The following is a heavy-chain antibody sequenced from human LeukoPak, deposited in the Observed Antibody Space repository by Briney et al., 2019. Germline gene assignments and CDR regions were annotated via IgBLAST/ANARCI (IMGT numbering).Heavy chain of an antibody. J-gene: IGHJ4*02. V-gene: IGHV3-21*01. CDR1: GFTFITSA. CDR2: IDYDSSHI. D-gene: IGHD3-9*01. CDR3: TRDPLRYLRVGHYDY. Sequence: PGGSLRLSCAASGFTFITSAMNWVRQVPGKGLEWVSSIDYDSSHIYYAASVRGRFTISIDNARDSVYLQMDSLRVEDTAVYYCTRDPLRYLRVGHYDYWGQGTLVAVSS.